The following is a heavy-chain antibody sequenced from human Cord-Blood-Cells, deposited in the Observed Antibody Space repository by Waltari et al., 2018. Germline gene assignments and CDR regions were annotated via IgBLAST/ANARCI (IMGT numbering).Heavy chain of an antibody. CDR3: ARAHTGSYYVGGMDV. CDR2: IYHSGST. D-gene: IGHD1-26*01. V-gene: IGHV4-38-2*01. CDR1: GYSISSGYY. Sequence: QVQLQESGPGLVKPSETLSLTCAVSGYSISSGYYWGWIRQPPGKGLEWIGSIYHSGSTYYNPSRKSRVTISVDTSKNQFSLKLSSVTAADTAVYYCARAHTGSYYVGGMDVWGQGTTVTVSS. J-gene: IGHJ6*02.